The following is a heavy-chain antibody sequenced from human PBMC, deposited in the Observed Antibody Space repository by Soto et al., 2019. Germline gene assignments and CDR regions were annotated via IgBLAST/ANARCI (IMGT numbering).Heavy chain of an antibody. J-gene: IGHJ6*02. CDR1: GYTFTSYG. CDR2: ISAYNGNT. V-gene: IGHV1-18*01. CDR3: ARDHSSSWYRPLSYYYYYGMDV. D-gene: IGHD6-13*01. Sequence: ASVKVSCKASGYTFTSYGISWVRQAPGQGLEWMGWISAYNGNTNYAQKLQGRVTMTTDTSTSTAYMELRSLRSDDTAVYYCARDHSSSWYRPLSYYYYYGMDVWGQGTTVTVSS.